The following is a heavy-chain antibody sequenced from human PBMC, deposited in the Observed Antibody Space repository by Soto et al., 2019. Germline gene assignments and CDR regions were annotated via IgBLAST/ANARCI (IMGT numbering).Heavy chain of an antibody. J-gene: IGHJ4*02. V-gene: IGHV3-30*18. CDR1: GFTFSSYG. D-gene: IGHD2-15*01. CDR3: AKSVVVVAATHFDY. CDR2: ISYDGSNK. Sequence: GESLRLSCAASGFTFSSYGMHWVRQAPGKGLEWVAVISYDGSNKCYADSVKGRFTISRDNSKNTLYLQMNSLRAEDTAVYYCAKSVVVVAATHFDYWGQGTLVTVSS.